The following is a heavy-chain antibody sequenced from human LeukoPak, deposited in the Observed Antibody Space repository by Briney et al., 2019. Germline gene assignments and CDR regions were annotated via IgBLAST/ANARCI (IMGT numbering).Heavy chain of an antibody. Sequence: ASVKVPCKASGYTFTSYDITWVRQATGQGLEWMGWMNPNSGNTGYPQKFQGRLTITRNISISTIYMELSSLTSEDTAVYYCARGGAVTTFYYYYMDVWGKGTTVTVSS. D-gene: IGHD4-17*01. CDR3: ARGGAVTTFYYYYMDV. V-gene: IGHV1-8*03. CDR1: GYTFTSYD. CDR2: MNPNSGNT. J-gene: IGHJ6*03.